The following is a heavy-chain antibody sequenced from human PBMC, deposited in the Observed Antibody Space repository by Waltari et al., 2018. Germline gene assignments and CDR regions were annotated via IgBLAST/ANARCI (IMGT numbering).Heavy chain of an antibody. V-gene: IGHV1-8*02. CDR1: GYTFATYD. J-gene: IGHJ4*02. D-gene: IGHD2-2*01. Sequence: QVQLVQSGAEVKKPGASVRVSCTASGYTFATYDINWVRQAPGQGLEYMGWMNPHSRNTGYAQQFQGRLTFTGDTSISTAYMELSSLTSEDTAVYYCASEPFYARWGQGTLVTVSS. CDR2: MNPHSRNT. CDR3: ASEPFYAR.